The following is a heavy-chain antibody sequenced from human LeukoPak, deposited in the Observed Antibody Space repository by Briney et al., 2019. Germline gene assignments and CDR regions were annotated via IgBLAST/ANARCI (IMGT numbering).Heavy chain of an antibody. Sequence: APVKVSCKASGYTFTGYYMHWARQAPGQGLEWMGWINPNSGGTDYAQKFQGRVTMTRDTSISTAYMELSRLRSDDTAVYYCARDLTGVYYFDYWGQGTLVTVSS. V-gene: IGHV1-2*02. CDR2: INPNSGGT. CDR1: GYTFTGYY. D-gene: IGHD3-9*01. J-gene: IGHJ4*02. CDR3: ARDLTGVYYFDY.